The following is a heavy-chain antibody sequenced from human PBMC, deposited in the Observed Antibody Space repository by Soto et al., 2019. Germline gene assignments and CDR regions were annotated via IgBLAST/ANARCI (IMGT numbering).Heavy chain of an antibody. D-gene: IGHD1-1*01. V-gene: IGHV3-9*01. CDR2: ISWNSGSI. CDR3: AKYRNNHYNTGGAFES. Sequence: GGSLRLSCAASGFTFDDYAMHWVRQAPGKGLEWVSGISWNSGSIGYADSVKGRFTISRDNAKNSLYLQMNSLRAEDTALYYCAKYRNNHYNTGGAFESWGQGTMVTVSS. CDR1: GFTFDDYA. J-gene: IGHJ3*02.